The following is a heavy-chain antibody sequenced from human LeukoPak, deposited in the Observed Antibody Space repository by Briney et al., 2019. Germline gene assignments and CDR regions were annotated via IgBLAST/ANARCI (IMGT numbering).Heavy chain of an antibody. CDR3: ARGLFGNFGRVSYTEFDF. Sequence: SVKVSCKASGDTFSTNAISWVRQAPGQGLEWMGGVIPIFGTANYAQKFQGRVTITTDESTSTAYMELSSLRSEDTAVYYCARGLFGNFGRVSYTEFDFWGQGTLVTVSS. J-gene: IGHJ4*02. CDR1: GDTFSTNA. CDR2: VIPIFGTA. V-gene: IGHV1-69*05. D-gene: IGHD2-2*02.